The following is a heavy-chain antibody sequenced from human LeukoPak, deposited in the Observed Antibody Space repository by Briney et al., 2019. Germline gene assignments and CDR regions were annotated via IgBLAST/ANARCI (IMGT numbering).Heavy chain of an antibody. Sequence: SSETLSLTCTVSGGSISSSSYYWGWIRQPPGKGLEWIGSIYYSGSTYYNPSLKSRVTISVDTSKNQFSLKLSTVTAADTAVYYCARERVNVAFDIWGQGTMVTVSS. CDR3: ARERVNVAFDI. CDR2: IYYSGST. CDR1: GGSISSSSYY. J-gene: IGHJ3*02. V-gene: IGHV4-39*07.